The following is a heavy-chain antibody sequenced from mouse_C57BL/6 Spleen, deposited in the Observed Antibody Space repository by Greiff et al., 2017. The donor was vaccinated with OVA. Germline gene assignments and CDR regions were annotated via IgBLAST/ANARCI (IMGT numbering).Heavy chain of an antibody. Sequence: VQLQQPGAELVKPGASVKLSCKASGYTFTSYWMHWVKQRPGQGLEWIGMIHPNSGSTNYNEKFKNKATLTVDKSSSTAYMQLSSLTSEDSAVYYCAREGELGRFAYWGQGTLVTVSA. CDR1: GYTFTSYW. D-gene: IGHD4-1*01. CDR3: AREGELGRFAY. CDR2: IHPNSGST. J-gene: IGHJ3*01. V-gene: IGHV1-64*01.